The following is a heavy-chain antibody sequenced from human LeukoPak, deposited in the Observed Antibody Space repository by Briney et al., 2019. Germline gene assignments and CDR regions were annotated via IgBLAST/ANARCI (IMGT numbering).Heavy chain of an antibody. D-gene: IGHD6-19*01. CDR1: GFTVSSNY. J-gene: IGHJ6*03. CDR3: ARVYSSGWSYYYYYMDV. V-gene: IGHV3-53*01. CDR2: IYSGGST. Sequence: PGGSLRLSCAASGFTVSSNYMSWVRQAPGKGLEWVSVIYSGGSTYYADSVKGRFTITRDNSKNTLYLQMNSLRAEDTAVYYCARVYSSGWSYYYYYMDVWGKGTTVTLSS.